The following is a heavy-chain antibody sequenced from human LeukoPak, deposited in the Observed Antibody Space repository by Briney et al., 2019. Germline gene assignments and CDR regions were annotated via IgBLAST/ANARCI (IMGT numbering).Heavy chain of an antibody. J-gene: IGHJ4*02. CDR2: ISSSSSYI. D-gene: IGHD3-10*01. CDR3: ARAKPKNMVRGLIMRRESRYYFDY. Sequence: GGSLRLSCAASGFTFSSYSMNWVRQAPGKGLEWVSSISSSSSYIYYADSVKGRFTISRDNSKSTLYIQMNSLRAEDTAAYYCARAKPKNMVRGLIMRRESRYYFDYWGQGTLVTVSS. V-gene: IGHV3-21*04. CDR1: GFTFSSYS.